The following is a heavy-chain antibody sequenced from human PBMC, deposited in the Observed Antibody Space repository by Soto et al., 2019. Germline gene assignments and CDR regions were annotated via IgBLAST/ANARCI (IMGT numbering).Heavy chain of an antibody. CDR1: GFTFNSYA. CDR2: ISGTGGST. V-gene: IGHV3-23*01. CDR3: AKTRFYSSSWPDAFEI. J-gene: IGHJ3*02. Sequence: SGGGLVQPGGSLRLSCAASGFTFNSYAMSWVRQAPGKGLEWVSVISGTGGSTYYADSVKGRFTISRDNSKNTLYMQMNSLRAEDTAVYYCAKTRFYSSSWPDAFEIWGQGTVVTVSS. D-gene: IGHD6-13*01.